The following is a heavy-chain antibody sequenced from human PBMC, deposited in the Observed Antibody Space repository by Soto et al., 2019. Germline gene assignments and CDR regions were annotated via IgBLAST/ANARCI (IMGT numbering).Heavy chain of an antibody. CDR1: GGSISSYD. V-gene: IGHV4-59*01. CDR3: ARFANDILTSRCGMDV. Sequence: PSETLSLTCTVSGGSISSYDWSWIRQPPGKGLEWIGYIYYSGSTNYNPSLKSRVTISVDTSKNQFSLKLSSVTAADTAVYYCARFANDILTSRCGMDVWGQGTTVTVSS. CDR2: IYYSGST. J-gene: IGHJ6*02. D-gene: IGHD3-9*01.